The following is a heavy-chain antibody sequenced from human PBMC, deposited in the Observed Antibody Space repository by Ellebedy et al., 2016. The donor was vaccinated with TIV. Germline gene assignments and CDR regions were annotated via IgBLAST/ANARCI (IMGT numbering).Heavy chain of an antibody. V-gene: IGHV1-18*01. Sequence: ASVKVSXKASGFTFGIYGITWVRQAPGQGLEWVGWSTNSNVKTKYAQRFQGRVTMTTDTSTSTAYMELRSLRSDDTAVYYCVSSSCGGGSCYSEVDYWGQGTLVIVSS. CDR1: GFTFGIYG. D-gene: IGHD2-15*01. CDR3: VSSSCGGGSCYSEVDY. J-gene: IGHJ4*02. CDR2: STNSNVKT.